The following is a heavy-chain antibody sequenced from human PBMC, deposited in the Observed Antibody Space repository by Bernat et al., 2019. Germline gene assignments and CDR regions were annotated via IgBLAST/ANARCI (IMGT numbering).Heavy chain of an antibody. D-gene: IGHD2-2*01. V-gene: IGHV1-2*06. CDR3: ARVRCSSTSCYFPWFDP. J-gene: IGHJ5*02. CDR1: GYTFTGYY. CDR2: INPNSGGT. Sequence: QVQLVQSGAEVKKPGASVKVSCKASGYTFTGYYMHWVRQAPGQGLEWMGRINPNSGGTNYAQKFQGRVTMTRDTSSSTAYMELSRLRSDDTAVYYCARVRCSSTSCYFPWFDPWGQGTLVTVSS.